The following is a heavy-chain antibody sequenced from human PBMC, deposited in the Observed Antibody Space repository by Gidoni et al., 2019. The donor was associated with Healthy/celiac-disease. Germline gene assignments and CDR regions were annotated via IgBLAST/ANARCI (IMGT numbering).Heavy chain of an antibody. Sequence: EVQLLESGGGLVQPGGSLRLSCAASGFTFSSYAMSWVRQAPGKGLEWVSDISGSGGSTYYADSVKGRFTISRDNSKNTLYLQMNSLRAEDTAVYYCASLSTTARFFQHWGQGTLVTVSS. CDR2: ISGSGGST. J-gene: IGHJ1*01. CDR3: ASLSTTARFFQH. CDR1: GFTFSSYA. D-gene: IGHD4-17*01. V-gene: IGHV3-23*01.